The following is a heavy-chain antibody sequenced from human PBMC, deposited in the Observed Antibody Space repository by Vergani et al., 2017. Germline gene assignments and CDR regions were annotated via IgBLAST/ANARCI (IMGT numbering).Heavy chain of an antibody. J-gene: IGHJ5*02. CDR2: INPSGGST. D-gene: IGHD3-3*01. CDR1: GYTLTSYY. Sequence: QVQLVQSGAEVKKPGASVKVSCKASGYTLTSYYMHWVRQAPGQGLEWMGIINPSGGSTSYAQKFQGRVTMTRDTSTSTVYMELSSLRSEDTAVYYCASTIRFLEWLSRENWFDPWGQGTLVTVSS. V-gene: IGHV1-46*01. CDR3: ASTIRFLEWLSRENWFDP.